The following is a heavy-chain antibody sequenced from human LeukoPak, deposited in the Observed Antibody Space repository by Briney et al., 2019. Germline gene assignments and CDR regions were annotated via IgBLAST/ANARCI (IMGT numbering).Heavy chain of an antibody. CDR1: GFTFDDYA. V-gene: IGHV3-9*01. CDR2: ISWNSGSI. D-gene: IGHD4-11*01. J-gene: IGHJ4*02. Sequence: GGSLRLSCAASGFTFDDYAMHWVRQAPGKGLEWVSGISWNSGSIGYADSVKGRFTISRDNAKNSLYLQMNSLRAEDTALYYCAKGLRLQSLDYWGQGTLLTVSS. CDR3: AKGLRLQSLDY.